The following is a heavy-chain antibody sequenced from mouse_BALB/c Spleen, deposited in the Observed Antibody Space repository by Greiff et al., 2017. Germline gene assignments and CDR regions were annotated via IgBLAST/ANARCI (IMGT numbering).Heavy chain of an antibody. Sequence: EVQLVESGGGLVQPGGSMKLSCVASGFTFSNYWMNWVRQSPEKGLEWVAEIRLKSNNYASHYAESVKGRFTISRDDSKSSVYLQMNNLRAEDTGIYYCTRIYYYGSSYSYAMDYWGQGTSVTVSS. J-gene: IGHJ4*01. CDR2: IRLKSNNYAS. D-gene: IGHD1-1*01. V-gene: IGHV6-6*02. CDR3: TRIYYYGSSYSYAMDY. CDR1: GFTFSNYW.